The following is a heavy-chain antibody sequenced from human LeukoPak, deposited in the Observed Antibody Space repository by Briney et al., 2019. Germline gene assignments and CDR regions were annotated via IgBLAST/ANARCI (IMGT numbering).Heavy chain of an antibody. J-gene: IGHJ4*02. V-gene: IGHV3-7*01. CDR2: IKQDGSEK. Sequence: PGGSLRLSCAAPGFTFSSYWMSWIRQAPGKGLEWVANIKQDGSEKYYVDSVKGRFTISRDNAKNSLYLQMNSLRAEDTAVYYCASNSGSYFGYPGTFASWGQGTLVTVSS. D-gene: IGHD1-26*01. CDR3: ASNSGSYFGYPGTFAS. CDR1: GFTFSSYW.